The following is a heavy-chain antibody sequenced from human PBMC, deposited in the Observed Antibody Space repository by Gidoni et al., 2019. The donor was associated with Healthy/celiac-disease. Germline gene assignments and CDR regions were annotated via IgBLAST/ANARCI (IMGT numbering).Heavy chain of an antibody. CDR3: ARKGKYQLLGSGWFDP. CDR1: GGSISSSSYY. J-gene: IGHJ5*02. Sequence: QLQLQESGPGLVKPSETLSLTCTVPGGSISSSSYYWGWIRQPPGKGLEWIGSIYYSGSTYYNPSLKSRVTISVDTSKNQFSLKLSSVTAADTAVYYCARKGKYQLLGSGWFDPWGQGTLVTVSS. CDR2: IYYSGST. D-gene: IGHD2-2*01. V-gene: IGHV4-39*01.